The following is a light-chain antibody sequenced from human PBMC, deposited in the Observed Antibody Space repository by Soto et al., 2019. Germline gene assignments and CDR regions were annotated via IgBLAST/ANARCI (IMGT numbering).Light chain of an antibody. CDR1: QTIGTY. CDR3: QQYDNLPPWT. J-gene: IGKJ1*01. V-gene: IGKV3-15*01. Sequence: EIVMPQSPATLSVSPGESATLSCKASQTIGTYLAWYQQKPGQAPRLLIYGASTRATGVPARFSGAVSGTEYTLTISSLQSEDFAIYHCQQYDNLPPWTFGQGTKV. CDR2: GAS.